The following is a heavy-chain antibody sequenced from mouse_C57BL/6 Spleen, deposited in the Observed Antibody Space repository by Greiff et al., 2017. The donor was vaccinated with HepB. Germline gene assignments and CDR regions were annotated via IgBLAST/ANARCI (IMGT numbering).Heavy chain of an antibody. CDR2: ISSGGDYI. CDR3: TRESPYYYGSSYAMDY. V-gene: IGHV5-9-1*02. J-gene: IGHJ4*01. CDR1: GFTFSSYA. Sequence: DVHLVESGEGLVKPGGSLKLSCAASGFTFSSYAMSWVRQTPEKRLEWVAYISSGGDYIYYADTVKGRFTISRDNARNTLYLQMSSLKYEDTAMYYCTRESPYYYGSSYAMDYWGQGTSVTVSS. D-gene: IGHD1-1*01.